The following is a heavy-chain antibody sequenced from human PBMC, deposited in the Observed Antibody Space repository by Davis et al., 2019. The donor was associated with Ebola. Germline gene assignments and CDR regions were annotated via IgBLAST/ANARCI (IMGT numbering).Heavy chain of an antibody. CDR1: GGSISSSGYY. V-gene: IGHV4-39*07. Sequence: MPSETLSLTCTVSGGSISSSGYYWAWIRRPPGKGLEWIGSAYYSGSSGSTNYNPPLKSRVTISVDTSKNQFSLKLSSVTAADTAVYYCARGGKRGIDYWGQGTLVTVSS. J-gene: IGHJ4*02. D-gene: IGHD3-16*01. CDR2: AYYSGSSGST. CDR3: ARGGKRGIDY.